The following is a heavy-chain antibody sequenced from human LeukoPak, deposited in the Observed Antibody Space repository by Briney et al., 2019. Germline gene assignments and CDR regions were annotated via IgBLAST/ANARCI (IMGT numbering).Heavy chain of an antibody. CDR1: GFTFDDYG. V-gene: IGHV3-20*04. J-gene: IGHJ4*02. Sequence: PGGSLRLSCAASGFTFDDYGMSWVRHAPGKGLEWVSGINWNGGSTGYADSVKGRFTIPRDNAKNSLYLQMNSLRAEDTALYYCARVRSGWYTRGEFDYWGQGTLVTVSS. CDR3: ARVRSGWYTRGEFDY. D-gene: IGHD6-19*01. CDR2: INWNGGST.